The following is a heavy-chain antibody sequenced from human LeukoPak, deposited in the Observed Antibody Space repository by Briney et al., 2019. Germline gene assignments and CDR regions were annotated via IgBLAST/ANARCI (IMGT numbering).Heavy chain of an antibody. V-gene: IGHV4-4*07. CDR2: IYTSGST. J-gene: IGHJ5*02. D-gene: IGHD6-6*01. CDR1: GGSISSYY. Sequence: PSETLSLTCTVSGGSISSYYWSWIRQPAGEGLEWIGRIYTSGSTNYNPSLKSRVTMSVDTSKNQFSLKLSSVTAADTAVYYCARSSGPPARPGYNWFDPWGQGTLVTVSS. CDR3: ARSSGPPARPGYNWFDP.